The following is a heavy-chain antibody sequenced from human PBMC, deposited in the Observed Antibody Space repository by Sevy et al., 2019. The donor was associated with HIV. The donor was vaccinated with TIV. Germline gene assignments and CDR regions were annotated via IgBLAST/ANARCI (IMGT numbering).Heavy chain of an antibody. D-gene: IGHD3-9*01. CDR3: TRSRITIRSYGMDV. CDR1: GFTFGDYA. CDR2: IRSKAYGGTT. Sequence: GGSLRLSCTASGFTFGDYAMSWIRQAPGKGLEWVGIIRSKAYGGTTEYAASVKGRFTISRDDSKSIAYLQMNSLKTEDTAVYYCTRSRITIRSYGMDVWGQRTTVTVSS. V-gene: IGHV3-49*03. J-gene: IGHJ6*02.